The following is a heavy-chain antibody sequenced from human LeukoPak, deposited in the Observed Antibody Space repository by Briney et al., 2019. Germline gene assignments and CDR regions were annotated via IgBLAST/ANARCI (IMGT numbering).Heavy chain of an antibody. J-gene: IGHJ4*02. V-gene: IGHV3-72*01. CDR3: ARIKRDGYNYDY. CDR1: GFTFSDHY. D-gene: IGHD5-24*01. Sequence: PGGSLRLSYAASGFTFSDHYMDWVRQAPGKGLEWVGRTTNKANSYTTEYAASVKGRFTISRDDSKNSLYLQMNSLKTEDTAVYYCARIKRDGYNYDYWGQGTLVTVSS. CDR2: TTNKANSYTT.